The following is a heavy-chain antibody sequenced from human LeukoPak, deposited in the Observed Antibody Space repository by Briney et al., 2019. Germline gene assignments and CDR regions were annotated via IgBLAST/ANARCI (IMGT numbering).Heavy chain of an antibody. J-gene: IGHJ1*01. CDR2: MSYDGSNK. CDR1: GFTFSSYA. CDR3: ARDGGSTS. V-gene: IGHV3-30-3*01. Sequence: GGSLRLSCAASGFTFSSYAMHWVRQAPGKGLEWVAVMSYDGSNKYYADSVKGRFTISRDNSKNTLYLQMNSLRAEDTAVYYCARDGGSTSWGQGTLVTVSS. D-gene: IGHD2-2*01.